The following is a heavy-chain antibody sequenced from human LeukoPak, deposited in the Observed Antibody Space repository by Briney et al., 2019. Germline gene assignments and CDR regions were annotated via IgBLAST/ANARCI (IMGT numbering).Heavy chain of an antibody. D-gene: IGHD3-22*01. Sequence: SETLSLTCGAYGGSFSGNYWSWIRQPPGKGLEWIGEINHSGRTNYNPSLKSRVTISADTSKNQFSLKLSSVTAADTAVYYCARADYYDSSGYYDYWGQGTLVTVSS. CDR2: INHSGRT. V-gene: IGHV4-34*01. CDR1: GGSFSGNY. J-gene: IGHJ4*02. CDR3: ARADYYDSSGYYDY.